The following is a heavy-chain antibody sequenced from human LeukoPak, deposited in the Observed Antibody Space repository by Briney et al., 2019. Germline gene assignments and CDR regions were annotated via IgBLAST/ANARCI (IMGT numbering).Heavy chain of an antibody. CDR1: GFTCSSYS. V-gene: IGHV3-21*01. J-gene: IGHJ4*02. CDR3: ARYGVIAVAGTGGD. CDR2: ISSSSSYI. Sequence: GGSLRLSCAASGFTCSSYSMNWVRQAPGKGLEWVSSISSSSSYIYYADSVKGRFTISRDNAKNSLYLQMNSLRAEDTAVYYCARYGVIAVAGTGGDWGQGTLVTVSS. D-gene: IGHD6-19*01.